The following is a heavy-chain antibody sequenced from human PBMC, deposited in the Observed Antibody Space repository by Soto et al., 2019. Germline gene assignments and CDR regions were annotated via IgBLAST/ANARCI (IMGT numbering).Heavy chain of an antibody. J-gene: IGHJ2*01. CDR3: ARASGSSWLLWYFDL. CDR1: GGSVSSGSYY. V-gene: IGHV4-61*01. CDR2: IYYSGST. D-gene: IGHD6-13*01. Sequence: QVQLQESGPGLVKPSETLSLTCTVSGGSVSSGSYYWSWIRQPPGKGLEWIGYIYYSGSTNYNPSLKNRVTISVDTSKHQFSLKLSSVTAADTAVYYCARASGSSWLLWYFDLWGRGTLVTGSS.